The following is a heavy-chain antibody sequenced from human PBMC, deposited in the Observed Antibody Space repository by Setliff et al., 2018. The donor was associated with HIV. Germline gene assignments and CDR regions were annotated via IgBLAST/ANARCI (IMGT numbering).Heavy chain of an antibody. Sequence: SVKVSCKASGGSFTSYTFSWVRQAPGQGLEWMGRIIPIVTIAHYAEQFVGRVTITAEKSTSTTYMEVSSLRSEDTAVYYCARDFGGYCSSMSCPGLFDPWGQGTLVTVSS. V-gene: IGHV1-69*04. J-gene: IGHJ5*02. CDR2: IIPIVTIA. CDR1: GGSFTSYT. CDR3: ARDFGGYCSSMSCPGLFDP. D-gene: IGHD2-2*01.